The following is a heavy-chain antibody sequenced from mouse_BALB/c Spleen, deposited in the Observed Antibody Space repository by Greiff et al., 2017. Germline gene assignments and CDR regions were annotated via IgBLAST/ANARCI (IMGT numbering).Heavy chain of an antibody. D-gene: IGHD4-1*01. Sequence: LQESGAELVRPGVSVKISCKGSGYTFTDYAMHWVKQSHAKSLEWIGVISTYYGDASYNQKFKGKATMTVDKSSSTAYMELARLTSEDSAIYYCARGGLGRNYYAMDYWGQGTSVTVSS. V-gene: IGHV1S137*01. CDR2: ISTYYGDA. CDR1: GYTFTDYA. CDR3: ARGGLGRNYYAMDY. J-gene: IGHJ4*01.